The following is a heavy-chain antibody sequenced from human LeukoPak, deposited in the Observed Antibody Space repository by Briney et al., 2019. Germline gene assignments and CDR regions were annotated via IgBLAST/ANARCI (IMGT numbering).Heavy chain of an antibody. V-gene: IGHV4-59*08. CDR3: VRHSSGTTYDH. CDR2: ISQSGTT. Sequence: SETLSLTCTVSGGSIRGYYWSWIRQPPGKGLEWIAYISQSGTTNYNPPLKSRVTISLDMSKNQFSLNLNSVTAADTAAYYCVRHSSGTTYDHWGQGTLVTVSS. J-gene: IGHJ5*02. CDR1: GGSIRGYY. D-gene: IGHD1-7*01.